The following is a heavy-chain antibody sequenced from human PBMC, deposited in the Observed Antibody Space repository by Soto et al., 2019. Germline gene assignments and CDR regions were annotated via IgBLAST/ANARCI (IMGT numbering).Heavy chain of an antibody. V-gene: IGHV3-21*01. Sequence: LSLSCAASGFTYSSYSMNWVRQAPGKGLEWVSSISSSSSYIYYADSVKGRFTISRDNAKNSLYLQMNSLRAEDTAVYYCVRDPAYSGSDSNWFDPWGQGTLVTAST. J-gene: IGHJ5*02. CDR3: VRDPAYSGSDSNWFDP. CDR1: GFTYSSYS. D-gene: IGHD5-12*01. CDR2: ISSSSSYI.